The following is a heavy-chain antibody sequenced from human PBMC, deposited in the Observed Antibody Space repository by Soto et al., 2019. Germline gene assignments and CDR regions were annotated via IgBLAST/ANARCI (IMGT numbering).Heavy chain of an antibody. CDR1: GGSISSGGYY. Sequence: SETLSLTCTVSGGSISSGGYYWSWIRQRPGKGLEWIGYIYYSGSTYYNPSLKSRVTISVDTSKNQFSLKLSSVTAADTAVYYCARDRLNYDSSGPDAFDIWGQGTMVTVSS. J-gene: IGHJ3*02. CDR2: IYYSGST. CDR3: ARDRLNYDSSGPDAFDI. D-gene: IGHD3-22*01. V-gene: IGHV4-31*03.